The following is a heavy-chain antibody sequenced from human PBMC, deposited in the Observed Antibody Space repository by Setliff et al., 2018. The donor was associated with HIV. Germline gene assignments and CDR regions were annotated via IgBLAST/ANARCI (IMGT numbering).Heavy chain of an antibody. Sequence: SETLSLTCAVYGVSFSGYYWNWIRQTPGKGLEWIGEIDHSGSTNYSPSLKSRVTISLDTSKNQFSLRLTSVTAADTAVYYRARGVYSSGWYLLTRLDPWGQGVLVTVSS. CDR1: GVSFSGYY. D-gene: IGHD6-19*01. V-gene: IGHV4-34*01. CDR2: IDHSGST. CDR3: ARGVYSSGWYLLTRLDP. J-gene: IGHJ5*02.